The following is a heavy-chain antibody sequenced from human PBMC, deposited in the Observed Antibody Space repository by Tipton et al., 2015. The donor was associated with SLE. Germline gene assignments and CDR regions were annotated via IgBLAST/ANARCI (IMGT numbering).Heavy chain of an antibody. CDR2: IGHDGVKV. D-gene: IGHD3-3*01. J-gene: IGHJ1*01. V-gene: IGHV3-30*02. CDR3: ATAAGIFGGVRVPAEYFEF. CDR1: GYPFSNFG. Sequence: GSLRLSCLVSGYPFSNFGMHWVRRAPGTGLEWIAFIGHDGVKVDYRDSVKGRFTISRDNSENIVDLQMSSLKSEDTAVYYCATAAGIFGGVRVPAEYFEFWGQGTVASVSS.